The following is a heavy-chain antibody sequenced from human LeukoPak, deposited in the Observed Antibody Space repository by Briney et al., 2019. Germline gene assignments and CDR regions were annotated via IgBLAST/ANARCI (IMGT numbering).Heavy chain of an antibody. J-gene: IGHJ4*02. D-gene: IGHD6-19*01. CDR2: ISNSGGST. Sequence: GGSLRLSCAASGFTLSNYAMTWVRQAPGKGLEWVSIISNSGGSTYFADSVTGRFTISRDNSKNTLYLQMNSLRVEDTAVYYCAKDIGSGWYYFDYWGQGTLVTVSS. V-gene: IGHV3-23*01. CDR3: AKDIGSGWYYFDY. CDR1: GFTLSNYA.